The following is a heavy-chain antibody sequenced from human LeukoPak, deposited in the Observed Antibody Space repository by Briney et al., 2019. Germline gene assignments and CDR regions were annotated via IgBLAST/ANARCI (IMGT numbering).Heavy chain of an antibody. D-gene: IGHD1-1*01. CDR1: GLSISDNY. J-gene: IGHJ6*03. V-gene: IGHV3-53*01. Sequence: PWGSLRLYCAASGLSISDNYMSWVCQAPGKGLEWVSIIHSGGNIYYADSVKGRFTISRDNSKSTLYLQMNSLRAEDTAVYYCARDRGYAMDVWGEGTTVPVSS. CDR3: ARDRGYAMDV. CDR2: IHSGGNI.